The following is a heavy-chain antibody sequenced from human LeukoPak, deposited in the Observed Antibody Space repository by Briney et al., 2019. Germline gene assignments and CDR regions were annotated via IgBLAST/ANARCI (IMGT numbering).Heavy chain of an antibody. CDR3: ARDLRLYYYDSSAWFDP. Sequence: EASVKVSCKASGCTFTSYGISWVRQAPGQGLEWMGWISAYNGNTNYAQKLQGRVTMTTDTSTSTAYMELRSLRSDDTAVYYCARDLRLYYYDSSAWFDPWGQGTLVTASS. V-gene: IGHV1-18*01. CDR2: ISAYNGNT. CDR1: GCTFTSYG. J-gene: IGHJ5*02. D-gene: IGHD3-22*01.